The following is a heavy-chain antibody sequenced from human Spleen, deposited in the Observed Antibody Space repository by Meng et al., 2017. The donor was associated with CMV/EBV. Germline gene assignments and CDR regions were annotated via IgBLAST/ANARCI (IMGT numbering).Heavy chain of an antibody. J-gene: IGHJ4*02. CDR3: AHRDYCSGGTCTFDY. Sequence: GFSLRTSGMDVGWIRQPPGKALEWLALIYWDDDKRYSPSLKSRLTITKDTSKNQVVLTMTNMDPVDTATYYCAHRDYCSGGTCTFDYWGQGTLVTVSS. V-gene: IGHV2-5*02. CDR2: IYWDDDK. D-gene: IGHD2-15*01. CDR1: GFSLRTSGMD.